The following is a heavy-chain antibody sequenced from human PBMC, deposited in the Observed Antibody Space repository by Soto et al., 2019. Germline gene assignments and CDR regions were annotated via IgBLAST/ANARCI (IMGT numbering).Heavy chain of an antibody. V-gene: IGHV3-48*02. CDR2: ISSSSTI. J-gene: IGHJ1*01. CDR1: GFTFSSYA. CDR3: ARDPDYYDSSGYYPEYFQH. Sequence: GGSLRLSCAASGFTFSSYAMHWVRQAPGKGLEWVSYISSSSTIYYADSVKGRFTISRDNAKNSLYLQMNSLRDEDTAVYYCARDPDYYDSSGYYPEYFQHWGQGTLVTVSS. D-gene: IGHD3-22*01.